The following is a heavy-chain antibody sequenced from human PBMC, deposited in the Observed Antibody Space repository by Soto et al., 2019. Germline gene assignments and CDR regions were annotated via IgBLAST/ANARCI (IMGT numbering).Heavy chain of an antibody. D-gene: IGHD4-17*01. CDR1: GGSISSSSYC. CDR3: AKTVTADYVDY. V-gene: IGHV4-39*01. CDR2: IYYSGST. J-gene: IGHJ4*02. Sequence: QLQLQESGPGLVKPSETLSLTCTVSGGSISSSSYCWAWLRQPPGKGLEWIASIYYSGSTYSTPSLKGRVTRAVATSKNQVSLKLSSVTAADTAVYDGAKTVTADYVDYWGQGTLVTVSS.